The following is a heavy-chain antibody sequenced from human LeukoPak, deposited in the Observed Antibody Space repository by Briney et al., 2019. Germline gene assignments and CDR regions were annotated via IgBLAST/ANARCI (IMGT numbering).Heavy chain of an antibody. CDR1: GYTFTNYY. J-gene: IGHJ4*02. Sequence: GASVKVSCKTSGYTFTNYYVHWVRQAPGQGLEWMGWIDPNSGGTNFAQRFQGRVTMTSDTSITTVYMELNRLRSDDTAVYYCVRATSTYWGQGTLVTVSS. CDR3: VRATSTY. CDR2: IDPNSGGT. V-gene: IGHV1-2*02.